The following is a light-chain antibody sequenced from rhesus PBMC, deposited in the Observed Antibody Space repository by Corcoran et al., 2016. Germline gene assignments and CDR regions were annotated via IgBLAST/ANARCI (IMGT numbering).Light chain of an antibody. V-gene: IGKV2-78*01. CDR3: MQGTPLPFT. Sequence: DIVMTQTPPSLPVTPGEPASISCRSSQSLLHSDGYTYLEWYLQKPGQSPQLLIYLGSHRACGVPDRFSGSGSGTDFTLKISRGEAEDVGVYSCMQGTPLPFTFGPGTKLDIK. CDR2: LGS. CDR1: QSLLHSDGYTY. J-gene: IGKJ3*01.